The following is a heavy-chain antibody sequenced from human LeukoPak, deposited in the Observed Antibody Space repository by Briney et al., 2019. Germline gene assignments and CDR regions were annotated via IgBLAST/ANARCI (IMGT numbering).Heavy chain of an antibody. CDR2: ISPIFRTA. CDR3: VGGADVGLYTFDY. D-gene: IGHD2-2*02. Sequence: SVKLSCEASGGTFSSYAISWVRQAPGQGLEWMGGISPIFRTANYAQNVQGRVTITADESTSTTYMELSSLRSEDTAVYYCVGGADVGLYTFDYWGQGTLVTVSS. V-gene: IGHV1-69*13. CDR1: GGTFSSYA. J-gene: IGHJ4*02.